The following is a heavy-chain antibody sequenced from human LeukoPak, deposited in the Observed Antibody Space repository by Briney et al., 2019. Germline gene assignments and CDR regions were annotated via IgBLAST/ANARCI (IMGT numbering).Heavy chain of an antibody. CDR2: IKQDGSEK. Sequence: TGGSLRLSCAASGFTISGYWMSWVRQAPGKGQQWVANIKQDGSEKTYVDSVKGRFTISRDNAKNSLYLQMNSLRVEDTAMYYCARDGGTDWYDPWGQGTLVTVSS. CDR1: GFTISGYW. D-gene: IGHD3-16*01. CDR3: ARDGGTDWYDP. V-gene: IGHV3-7*01. J-gene: IGHJ5*02.